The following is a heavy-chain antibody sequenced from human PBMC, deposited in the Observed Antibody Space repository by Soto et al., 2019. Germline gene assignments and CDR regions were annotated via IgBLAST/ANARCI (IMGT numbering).Heavy chain of an antibody. V-gene: IGHV1-18*01. CDR1: GYTFTSYG. D-gene: IGHD3-10*01. J-gene: IGHJ6*02. CDR3: ARDGWFGELLYSDYYYGMDV. CDR2: ISAYNGNT. Sequence: ASVKVSCKASGYTFTSYGISWVRQAPGQGLEWMGWISAYNGNTNYAQKLQGRVTMTTDTSTSTAYMQLRSLRFDDTAVYYCARDGWFGELLYSDYYYGMDVWGQGTTVTVSS.